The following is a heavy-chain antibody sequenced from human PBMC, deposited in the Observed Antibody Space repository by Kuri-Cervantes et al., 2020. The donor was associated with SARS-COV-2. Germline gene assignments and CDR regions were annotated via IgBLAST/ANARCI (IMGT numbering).Heavy chain of an antibody. V-gene: IGHV3-49*03. CDR3: SRGGVVVPYVFHY. Sequence: GGSLRLSCTASGFTLGDYALSWFRQAPGKGLEWVGFTRSKPYGGTTEYAASVKGRFTISRDDSKSIAYLQMNSLKTEDTGVYYCSRGGVVVPYVFHYWGQGTLVTVSS. CDR1: GFTLGDYA. D-gene: IGHD2-2*01. CDR2: TRSKPYGGTT. J-gene: IGHJ4*02.